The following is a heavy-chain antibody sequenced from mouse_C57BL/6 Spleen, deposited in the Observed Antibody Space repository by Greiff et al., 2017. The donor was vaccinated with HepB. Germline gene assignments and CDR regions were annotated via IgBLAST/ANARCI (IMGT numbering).Heavy chain of an antibody. J-gene: IGHJ3*01. D-gene: IGHD1-1*01. V-gene: IGHV1-4*01. Sequence: VQLQQSGAELARPGASVKMSCKASGYTFTSYTMHWVKQRPGQGLEWIGYINPSSGYTKYNQKFKDKATLTADKSASTAYMQLSSLTSEDSAVYYCAREESDYYGSRFAYWGQGTLVTVSA. CDR3: AREESDYYGSRFAY. CDR1: GYTFTSYT. CDR2: INPSSGYT.